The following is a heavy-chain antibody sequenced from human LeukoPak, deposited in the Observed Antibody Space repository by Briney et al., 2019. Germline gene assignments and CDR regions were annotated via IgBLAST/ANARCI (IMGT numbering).Heavy chain of an antibody. Sequence: GESLRISCKGSGYSFTSYWISWVRQMPGKGLEWMGRIDPSDSYTNYNPSLKSRVTISVDTSKNQFSLKLSSVTAADTAVYYCARGVRGRYFDWLFKYYFDYWGQGTLVTVSS. CDR1: GYSFTSYW. J-gene: IGHJ4*02. CDR2: IDPSDSYT. CDR3: ARGVRGRYFDWLFKYYFDY. V-gene: IGHV5-10-1*01. D-gene: IGHD3-9*01.